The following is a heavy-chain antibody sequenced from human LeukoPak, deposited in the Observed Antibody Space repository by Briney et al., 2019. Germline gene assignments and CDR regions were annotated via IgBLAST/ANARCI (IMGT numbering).Heavy chain of an antibody. V-gene: IGHV4-61*05. Sequence: SETLSLTCTVSGGSISSSSYYWGWIRQPPGKGLEWIGYIYYSGNTNYNPSLKSRVTMSVDTSKNQFSLKLSSVTAADTAVFYCASLTTADAFDIWGQGTMVTVSS. D-gene: IGHD3-22*01. CDR3: ASLTTADAFDI. CDR2: IYYSGNT. J-gene: IGHJ3*02. CDR1: GGSISSSSYY.